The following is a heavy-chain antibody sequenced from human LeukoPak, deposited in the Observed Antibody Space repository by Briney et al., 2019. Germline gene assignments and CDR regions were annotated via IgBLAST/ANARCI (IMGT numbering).Heavy chain of an antibody. D-gene: IGHD2-2*01. CDR1: GFTFTNYA. V-gene: IGHV3-23*01. Sequence: GGSLRLSCAASGFTFTNYAMSWVRQAPGKGLEWVSAISGSGTRAYYADSVKGRFTISGDNSKNTLYLQMNSLRAEDRAVYYCAKEQTSSGFFDYWGQGTLVTVSP. J-gene: IGHJ4*02. CDR2: ISGSGTRA. CDR3: AKEQTSSGFFDY.